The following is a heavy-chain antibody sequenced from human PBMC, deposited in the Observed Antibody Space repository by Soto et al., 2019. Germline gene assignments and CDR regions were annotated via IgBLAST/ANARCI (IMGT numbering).Heavy chain of an antibody. J-gene: IGHJ4*02. CDR3: AKASLKWEPPLFDY. Sequence: GGPLRLSCSASGFTFSSYGMHWVRQAPGKGLEWVAVISYDGSNKYYADSVKGRFTISRDNSKNTLYLQMNSLRAEDTAVYYCAKASLKWEPPLFDYWGQGTLVTVSS. D-gene: IGHD1-26*01. CDR2: ISYDGSNK. CDR1: GFTFSSYG. V-gene: IGHV3-30*18.